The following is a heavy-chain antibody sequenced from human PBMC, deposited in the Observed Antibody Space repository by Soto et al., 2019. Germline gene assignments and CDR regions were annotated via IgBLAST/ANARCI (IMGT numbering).Heavy chain of an antibody. CDR3: AAKPQDPHGGGDCYIDY. CDR2: ISNDGSNK. D-gene: IGHD2-21*02. J-gene: IGHJ4*02. Sequence: QVQLVESGGGVVQPGRSLRLSCAASGFIFSSYGMHWVRQAPGKGLEWVAFISNDGSNKYYADSVEGRFTISRDNSKNTLYLQMNSLRAEDTAVYSCAAKPQDPHGGGDCYIDYWGQGTLVTVSS. CDR1: GFIFSSYG. V-gene: IGHV3-30*03.